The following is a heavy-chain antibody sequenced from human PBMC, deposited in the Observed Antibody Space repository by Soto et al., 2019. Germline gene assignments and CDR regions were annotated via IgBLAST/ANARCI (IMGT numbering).Heavy chain of an antibody. CDR3: AKDQGSSWYEIDY. Sequence: GSLRLSCAASGFTFSSYHMKWVRQTPGKGLEWVSYITSSGTTYYADSVKGRFTISRDNAENLLWLQMNSLTAEDTAVYYCAKDQGSSWYEIDYWGQGTLVTVSS. CDR2: ITSSGTT. D-gene: IGHD6-13*01. V-gene: IGHV3-48*01. J-gene: IGHJ4*02. CDR1: GFTFSSYH.